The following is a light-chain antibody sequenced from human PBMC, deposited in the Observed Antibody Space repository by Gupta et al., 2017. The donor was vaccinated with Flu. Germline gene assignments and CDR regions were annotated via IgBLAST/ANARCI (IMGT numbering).Light chain of an antibody. CDR3: QQYNNWPGT. J-gene: IGKJ3*01. CDR2: GES. V-gene: IGKV3-15*01. CDR1: QSVMTN. Sequence: GESAPLSCRASQSVMTNLAWYQQKPGQAPRLLIYGESTRATGIPARFSGSGSETEFTLTISSLQSEDFAVYYCQQYNNWPGTFGPGTKVDIK.